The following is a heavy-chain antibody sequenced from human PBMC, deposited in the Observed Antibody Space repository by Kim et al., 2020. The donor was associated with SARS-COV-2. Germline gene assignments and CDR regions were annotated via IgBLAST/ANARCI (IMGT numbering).Heavy chain of an antibody. V-gene: IGHV4-59*08. CDR3: AGLDTAMVSFDY. CDR1: GGSISSYY. CDR2: IYYSGST. D-gene: IGHD5-18*01. J-gene: IGHJ4*02. Sequence: SETLSFTCTVSGGSISSYYWSWIRQPPGKGLEWIGYIYYSGSTNYNPSLKSRVTISVDTSKNQFSLKLSSVTAADTAVYYCAGLDTAMVSFDYWGQGTLVTGSS.